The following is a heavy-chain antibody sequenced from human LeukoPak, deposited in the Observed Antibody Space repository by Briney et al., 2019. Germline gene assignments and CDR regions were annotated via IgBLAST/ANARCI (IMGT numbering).Heavy chain of an antibody. Sequence: GASVKVSCKASGYTFTSYGISWVRQAPGQGLEWMGWISAYNGNTNYAQKLQGRVTMTTDTSTSTAYMELSRLRSDDTAVYYCARDGGRITGTTIVVGFDYWGQGTLVTVSS. CDR2: ISAYNGNT. D-gene: IGHD1-20*01. V-gene: IGHV1-18*01. CDR1: GYTFTSYG. J-gene: IGHJ4*02. CDR3: ARDGGRITGTTIVVGFDY.